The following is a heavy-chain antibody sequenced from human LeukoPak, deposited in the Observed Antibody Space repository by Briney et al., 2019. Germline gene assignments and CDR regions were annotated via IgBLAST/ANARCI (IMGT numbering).Heavy chain of an antibody. J-gene: IGHJ5*02. CDR2: IIPIFGTA. CDR3: ARDLYGVDP. CDR1: GYTFTGYY. Sequence: ASVKVSCKASGYTFTGYYIHWVRQAPGQGLEWMGGIIPIFGTANYAQKFQGRVTITADESTSTAYMELSSLRSEDTAVYYCARDLYGVDPWGQGTLVTVSS. D-gene: IGHD3-16*01. V-gene: IGHV1-69*13.